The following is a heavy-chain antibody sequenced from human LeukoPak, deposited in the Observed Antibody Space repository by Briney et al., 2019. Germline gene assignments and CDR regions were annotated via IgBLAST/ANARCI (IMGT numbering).Heavy chain of an antibody. Sequence: GGSLRLSCAASGFTFSSYWMSWVRQAPGKGLEWVANIKQDGSEKYYVDSVKGRFTISRDNAKNSLYLQMNSLRAEDTAVYYXXXXXTGYSYLGNDAFDIWGQGTMVTVSS. CDR2: IKQDGSEK. V-gene: IGHV3-7*01. D-gene: IGHD5-18*01. J-gene: IGHJ3*02. CDR3: XXXXTGYSYLGNDAFDI. CDR1: GFTFSSYW.